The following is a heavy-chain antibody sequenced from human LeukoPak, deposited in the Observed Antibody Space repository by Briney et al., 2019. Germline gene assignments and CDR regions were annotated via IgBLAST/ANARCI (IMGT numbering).Heavy chain of an antibody. CDR3: AELGITMIGGV. CDR1: GFTFSSYE. D-gene: IGHD3-10*02. V-gene: IGHV3-48*03. J-gene: IGHJ6*04. Sequence: GGSLRLSCAASGFTFSSYEMNWVRQAPGKGLEWVSDISSSGSTIDYADSVKGRFTISRDNAKNSLYLQMNSLRAEDTAVYYCAELGITMIGGVWGKGTTVTISS. CDR2: ISSSGSTI.